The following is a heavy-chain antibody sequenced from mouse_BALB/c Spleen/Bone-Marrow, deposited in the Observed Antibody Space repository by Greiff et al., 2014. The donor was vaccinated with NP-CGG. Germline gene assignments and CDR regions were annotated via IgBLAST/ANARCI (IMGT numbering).Heavy chain of an antibody. D-gene: IGHD2-14*01. J-gene: IGHJ4*01. V-gene: IGHV1-67*01. Sequence: VQLQQSGPELVRPGVSVKISCKGSGYTFTDYGMHWVKQSHAKSLEWIGLISLYSGNTNYNQKFKDKATMTVDKSSSTAYMELARLTSEDSAVYYGARGDNRYDETMDYWGQGTSVTVSS. CDR3: ARGDNRYDETMDY. CDR2: ISLYSGNT. CDR1: GYTFTDYG.